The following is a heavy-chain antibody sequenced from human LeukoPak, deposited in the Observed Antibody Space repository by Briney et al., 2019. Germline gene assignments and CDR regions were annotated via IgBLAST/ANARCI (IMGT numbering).Heavy chain of an antibody. V-gene: IGHV1-2*02. J-gene: IGHJ5*02. CDR1: GYTFTGYY. CDR2: INPNSGGT. CDR3: ARDYYDSSGGFDP. Sequence: ASVKVSCKASGYTFTGYYMHWVRQAPGQGLEWMGWINPNSGGTNYAQKFQGRVTMTRDTSISTAYMELSRLRSDDTAVYYCARDYYDSSGGFDPWGQGTLVTVS. D-gene: IGHD3-22*01.